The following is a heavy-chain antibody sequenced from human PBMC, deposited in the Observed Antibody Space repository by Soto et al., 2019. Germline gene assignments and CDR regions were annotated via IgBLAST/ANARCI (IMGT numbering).Heavy chain of an antibody. CDR2: IYYSGNT. J-gene: IGHJ6*02. CDR3: ARLPQEYNYYGMDV. D-gene: IGHD1-1*01. CDR1: GGSIVTGSYY. Sequence: SETLSLISTVPGGSIVTGSYYWGWIRQPPGKGLEWLGHIYYSGNTYYPPSLKSRVTISVDTSKNQFSLRLSSVTAADTAVYYCARLPQEYNYYGMDVWGQGTTVTVSS. V-gene: IGHV4-39*01.